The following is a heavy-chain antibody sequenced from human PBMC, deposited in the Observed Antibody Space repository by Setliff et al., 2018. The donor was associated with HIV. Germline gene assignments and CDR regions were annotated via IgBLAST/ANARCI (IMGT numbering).Heavy chain of an antibody. J-gene: IGHJ4*02. V-gene: IGHV1-2*06. Sequence: ASVKVSCKASGYTFTDYYIHWVRQAPGQGLEWMGRINPNSGGTNYAQKFQGRVTMTRDRSISTAYMELNSLRSEDTAVYYCARTPEGAAVFDYWGQGTLVTVSS. D-gene: IGHD6-25*01. CDR1: GYTFTDYY. CDR2: INPNSGGT. CDR3: ARTPEGAAVFDY.